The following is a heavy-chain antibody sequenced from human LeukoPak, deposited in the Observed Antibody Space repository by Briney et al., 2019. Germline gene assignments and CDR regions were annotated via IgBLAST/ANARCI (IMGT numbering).Heavy chain of an antibody. J-gene: IGHJ4*02. CDR1: GYTFTSYD. Sequence: WASVKVSCTASGYTFTSYDFNWVRQATGQRPEWMRWMGPNSGDTGYAQKFQDRVTMTRNTSISTAYMELSSLRSDDTAVYYCARGPPNWGYDYWGPGTLVTVSS. V-gene: IGHV1-8*01. CDR3: ARGPPNWGYDY. CDR2: MGPNSGDT. D-gene: IGHD7-27*01.